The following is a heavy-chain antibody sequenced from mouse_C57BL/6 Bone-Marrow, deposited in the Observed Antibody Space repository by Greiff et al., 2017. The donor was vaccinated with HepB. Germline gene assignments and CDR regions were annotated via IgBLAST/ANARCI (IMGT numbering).Heavy chain of an antibody. D-gene: IGHD4-1*01. Sequence: VQLQQPGAELVKPGASVKLSCKASGYTFTSYWMQWVKQRPGQGLEWIGEIDPSDSYTNYNQKFKGKATLTVDTSSSTAYMQLSSLTSEDSAVYYCARAGIAWFAYWGQGTLVTVSA. J-gene: IGHJ3*01. CDR3: ARAGIAWFAY. CDR1: GYTFTSYW. CDR2: IDPSDSYT. V-gene: IGHV1-50*01.